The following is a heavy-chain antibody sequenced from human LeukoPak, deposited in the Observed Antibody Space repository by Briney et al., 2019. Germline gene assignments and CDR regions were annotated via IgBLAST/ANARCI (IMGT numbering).Heavy chain of an antibody. CDR2: ITSDGGTT. CDR1: GFTFDDYT. D-gene: IGHD3-10*01. V-gene: IGHV3-43*01. J-gene: IGHJ4*02. Sequence: PGGSLRLSFAASGFTFDDYTMHWVRQPPRKGLEWVSLITSDGGTTYYADSVKGRFTISRDNSKNSLYLQIDSLRTEDTALYYCAKSYFDSGGSLDYWGQGTLVTVSS. CDR3: AKSYFDSGGSLDY.